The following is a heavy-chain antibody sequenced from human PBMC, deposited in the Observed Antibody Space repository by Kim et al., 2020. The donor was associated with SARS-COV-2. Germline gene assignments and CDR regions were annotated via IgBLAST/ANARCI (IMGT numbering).Heavy chain of an antibody. J-gene: IGHJ6*01. CDR1: GGSFSGYY. CDR3: PRRCSDVVTAAMGLGLHY. D-gene: IGHD2-2*01. V-gene: IGHV4-34*01. Sequence: SETLSLTCAVYGGSFSGYYWSWIRQPPGKGLEWIGEINHSGSTNYNPSLKSRVTISVDTSKNQFSLKLSSVTAADTAVYDCPRRCSDVVTAAMGLGLHY. CDR2: INHSGST.